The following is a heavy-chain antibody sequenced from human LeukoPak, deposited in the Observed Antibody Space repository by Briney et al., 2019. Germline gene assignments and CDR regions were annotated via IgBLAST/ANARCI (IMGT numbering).Heavy chain of an antibody. Sequence: PSETLSLTCAVYGGSFSGYYWSWIRQPPGKGLEWIGEINHSGSTNYNPSLKSRVTISVDTSKNQFSLKLSSVTAADTAVYYCARGYYDLWSGYYRDYNWFDPWGQGTLVTVSS. CDR3: ARGYYDLWSGYYRDYNWFDP. V-gene: IGHV4-34*01. D-gene: IGHD3-3*01. CDR2: INHSGST. CDR1: GGSFSGYY. J-gene: IGHJ5*02.